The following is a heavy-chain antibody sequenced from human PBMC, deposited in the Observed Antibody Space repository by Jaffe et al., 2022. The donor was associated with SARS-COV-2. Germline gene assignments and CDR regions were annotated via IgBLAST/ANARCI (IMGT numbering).Heavy chain of an antibody. J-gene: IGHJ6*02. V-gene: IGHV3-74*01. CDR3: AREGRDGYKRNYYYGMDV. D-gene: IGHD5-12*01. CDR1: GFTFSSYW. Sequence: EVQLVESGGGLVQPGGSLRLSCAASGFTFSSYWMHWVRQAPGKGLVWVSRINSDGSSTSYADSVKGRFTISRDNAKNTLYLQMNSLRAEDTAVYYCAREGRDGYKRNYYYGMDVWGQGTTVTVSS. CDR2: INSDGSST.